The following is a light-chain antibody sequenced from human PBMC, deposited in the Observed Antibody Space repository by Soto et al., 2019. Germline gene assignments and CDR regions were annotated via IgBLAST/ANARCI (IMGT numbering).Light chain of an antibody. CDR1: QSISNY. CDR2: GAT. J-gene: IGKJ3*01. V-gene: IGKV1-39*01. Sequence: DVQMTQSPSSLSASVGDRVTITCRSSQSISNYLNWYQQNPGKPPRVLIYGATNVQSGVPDRFSGSGSGTDFTLTISRLEPEDFAVYYCQQYGSSPQVTFGPGTKVDIK. CDR3: QQYGSSPQVT.